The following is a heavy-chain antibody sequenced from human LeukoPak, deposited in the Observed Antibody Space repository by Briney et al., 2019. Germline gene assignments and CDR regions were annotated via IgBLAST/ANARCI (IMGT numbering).Heavy chain of an antibody. CDR3: ARDPGYRPDAFDI. D-gene: IGHD5-18*01. Sequence: GASVKVSCQASGYSFAKYGISWVRQAPGQGLELMGWIGAYSGGANYAQMFQGRVTMTTVTSTTTAYMELRSLRSDDTAVYYCARDPGYRPDAFDIWGQGTVVTVS. CDR1: GYSFAKYG. J-gene: IGHJ3*02. CDR2: IGAYSGGA. V-gene: IGHV1-18*01.